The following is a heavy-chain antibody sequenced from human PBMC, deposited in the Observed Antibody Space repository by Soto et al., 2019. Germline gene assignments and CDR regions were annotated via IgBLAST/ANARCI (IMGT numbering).Heavy chain of an antibody. CDR1: GFIFSTYA. D-gene: IGHD3-22*01. V-gene: IGHV3-23*01. Sequence: EVQLLESGGGLVQPGGSLRLSCAASGFIFSTYAMTWVRQAPGKGLEWVSGISGSGGSTYYADSVKGRFTISRDNSKNTLYVQMNSLRAEDTALYYCAKGSGYSPADAIAYWGQGTLVTVSS. CDR3: AKGSGYSPADAIAY. J-gene: IGHJ4*02. CDR2: ISGSGGST.